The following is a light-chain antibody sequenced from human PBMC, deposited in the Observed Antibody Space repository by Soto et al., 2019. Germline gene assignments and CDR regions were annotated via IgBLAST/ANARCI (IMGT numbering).Light chain of an antibody. V-gene: IGKV1-39*01. J-gene: IGKJ1*01. CDR2: AAS. CDR1: RSINNY. Sequence: DVLLTQSPSTLSASVGDRVTLTCRSSRSINNYLSWYQERPGKAPKILIYAASTLQSGVPSRFSGSGSGTDFSLTINNLQPEDFGTYFCQQSYTFPRTFGQGTKVEVK. CDR3: QQSYTFPRT.